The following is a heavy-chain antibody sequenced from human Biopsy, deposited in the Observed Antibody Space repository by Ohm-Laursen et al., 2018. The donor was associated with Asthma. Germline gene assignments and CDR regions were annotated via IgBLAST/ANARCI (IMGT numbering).Heavy chain of an antibody. Sequence: ATVKVSCKASGYTFINYAIHWVRQAPGHSLEWMGWINAANGNTKYSQKFQGRLTISRDTSASTAYMDLSSLRSEDTAVYYCARTYFDFLTGQVHDAFAMWGQGTMVTVSS. CDR1: GYTFINYA. J-gene: IGHJ3*02. CDR2: INAANGNT. V-gene: IGHV1-3*01. CDR3: ARTYFDFLTGQVHDAFAM. D-gene: IGHD3-9*01.